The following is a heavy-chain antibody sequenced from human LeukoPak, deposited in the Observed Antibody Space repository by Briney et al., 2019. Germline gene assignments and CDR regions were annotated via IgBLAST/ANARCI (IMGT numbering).Heavy chain of an antibody. D-gene: IGHD3-10*01. Sequence: PGGSLRLSCAASGFTFSSYSMNWVRQAPGKGLEWVSSISDDSNYIFYADSVKGRFTISRDNAKNALYLQMNSLRAEDTAVYYCAKDLHYGSADYWGQGTLVTVSS. CDR1: GFTFSSYS. CDR2: ISDDSNYI. V-gene: IGHV3-21*01. CDR3: AKDLHYGSADY. J-gene: IGHJ4*02.